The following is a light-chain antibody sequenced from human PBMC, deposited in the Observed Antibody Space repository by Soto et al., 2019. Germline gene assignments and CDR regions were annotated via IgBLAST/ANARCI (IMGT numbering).Light chain of an antibody. CDR3: QQANSFTYT. V-gene: IGKV1-12*02. CDR2: AAS. CDR1: EDISYW. J-gene: IGKJ2*01. Sequence: LQMAQIPSFVSASVGGRVTLPFPASEDISYWVAWYQQKPGKDPKILIHAASSLHSGVPSRFSGSGSGTDFTLTITGLQTEDFATYYCQQANSFTYTFGQGTKLDIK.